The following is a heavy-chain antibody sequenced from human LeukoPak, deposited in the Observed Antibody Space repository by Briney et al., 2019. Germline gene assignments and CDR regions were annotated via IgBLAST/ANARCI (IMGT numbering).Heavy chain of an antibody. J-gene: IGHJ1*01. Sequence: GGSLRLSCVASGFTSSTFAMIWVRQPPGKGLEWVSSIFPSGGEIHYADSVRGRFTISRDNSKSTLSLQMNSLRVEDTAIYYCAKDDAWGRYQHWGQGTLVTVSS. V-gene: IGHV3-23*01. CDR1: GFTSSTFA. D-gene: IGHD3-16*01. CDR2: IFPSGGEI. CDR3: AKDDAWGRYQH.